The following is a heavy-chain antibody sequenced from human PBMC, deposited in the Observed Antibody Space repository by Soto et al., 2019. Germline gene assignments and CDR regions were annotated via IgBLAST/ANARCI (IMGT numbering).Heavy chain of an antibody. D-gene: IGHD6-13*01. J-gene: IGHJ4*01. V-gene: IGHV3-23*01. CDR1: GFTFSSYA. Sequence: LRLSCAASGFTFSSYAMSWVRQAPGKGLEWVSAISGSGGSTYYADSVKGRFTISRDNSKNTLYLQMNSLRAEDTAVYYCAKVRGRSSSWYYFDYWGHGTLVTVSS. CDR2: ISGSGGST. CDR3: AKVRGRSSSWYYFDY.